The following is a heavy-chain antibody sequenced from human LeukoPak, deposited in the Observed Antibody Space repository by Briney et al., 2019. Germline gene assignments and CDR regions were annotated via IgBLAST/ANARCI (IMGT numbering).Heavy chain of an antibody. Sequence: SETLSLTCAVYGGSFSGYYWSWIRQPPGKGLEWIGEINHSGSTNYNPSLKSRVTISVDTSKNQFSLKLSSVTAADTAVYYCARSQRIAAAGIRRSYYFDYWGQGTLVTVSS. D-gene: IGHD6-13*01. CDR1: GGSFSGYY. CDR3: ARSQRIAAAGIRRSYYFDY. V-gene: IGHV4-34*01. J-gene: IGHJ4*02. CDR2: INHSGST.